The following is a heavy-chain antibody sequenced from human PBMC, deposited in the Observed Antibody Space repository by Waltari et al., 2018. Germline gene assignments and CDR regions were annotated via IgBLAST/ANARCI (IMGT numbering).Heavy chain of an antibody. D-gene: IGHD4-17*01. CDR3: ASSLYGDYTQIWGRVFDY. CDR2: CRGCGGST. CDR1: GFTFRSYA. Sequence: VQLLESGGGLVQSGGSLRLSCAASGFTFRSYAMNWVRQAPGKGVEWVSVCRGCGGSTDDAGSVKGRFTISRDNSKNTLYLQMNNLRVEDTAVYYCASSLYGDYTQIWGRVFDYWGQGTLVTVSS. J-gene: IGHJ4*02. V-gene: IGHV3-23*01.